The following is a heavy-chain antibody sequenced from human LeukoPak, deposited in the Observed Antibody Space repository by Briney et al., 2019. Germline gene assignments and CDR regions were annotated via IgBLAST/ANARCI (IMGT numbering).Heavy chain of an antibody. Sequence: GGSLRLSCAASGFTFSSYEVNWVRQAPGKGLEWVSYISSSGSTIYYADSVKGRFTISRDNAKNSLYLQMNSLRAEDTAVYYCARANYDFWSGYYSAGIQDYWGQGTLVTVSS. CDR3: ARANYDFWSGYYSAGIQDY. CDR2: ISSSGSTI. V-gene: IGHV3-48*03. CDR1: GFTFSSYE. J-gene: IGHJ4*02. D-gene: IGHD3-3*01.